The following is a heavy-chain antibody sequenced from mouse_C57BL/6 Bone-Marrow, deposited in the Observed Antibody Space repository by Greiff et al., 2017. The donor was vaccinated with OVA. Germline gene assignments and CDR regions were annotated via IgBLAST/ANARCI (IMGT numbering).Heavy chain of an antibody. J-gene: IGHJ3*01. V-gene: IGHV4-1*01. CDR2: INPDSSTI. CDR1: GVDFSRYW. D-gene: IGHD1-1*01. Sequence: AAGGVDFSRYWMSWVRRAPGKGLEWIGEINPDSSTINYAPSLKDKFIISRDNAKNTLYLQMSKVRSEDTALYYCASPHYYGSTWFAYWGQGTLVTVSA. CDR3: ASPHYYGSTWFAY.